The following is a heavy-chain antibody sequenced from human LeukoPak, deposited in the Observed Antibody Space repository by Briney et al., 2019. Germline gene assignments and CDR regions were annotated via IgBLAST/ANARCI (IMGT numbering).Heavy chain of an antibody. CDR3: VAADLIAVAGTPFDY. Sequence: GGSLRLSCSASGFTFSSYAMHWVRQAPGKGLEYVSAISSNGGSTYYADSVKGRFTISRDNSKTTLYLQMSSLRAEDTAVYYCVAADLIAVAGTPFDYWGQGTLVTVSS. J-gene: IGHJ4*02. CDR2: ISSNGGST. D-gene: IGHD6-19*01. CDR1: GFTFSSYA. V-gene: IGHV3-64D*09.